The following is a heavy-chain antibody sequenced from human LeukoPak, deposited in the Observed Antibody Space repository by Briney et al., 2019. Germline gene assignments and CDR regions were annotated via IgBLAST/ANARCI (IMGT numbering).Heavy chain of an antibody. J-gene: IGHJ5*02. D-gene: IGHD3-9*01. CDR2: IYYSGST. V-gene: IGHV4-39*07. Sequence: SETLSLTCTVSGGSIRSYWSWIRQPPGKGLEWIGSIYYSGSTYYNPSLKSRVTISVDTSKNQFSLKLSSVTAADTAVYYCARDRPYYDILTGYQSYWFDPWGQGTLVTVSS. CDR3: ARDRPYYDILTGYQSYWFDP. CDR1: GGSIRSY.